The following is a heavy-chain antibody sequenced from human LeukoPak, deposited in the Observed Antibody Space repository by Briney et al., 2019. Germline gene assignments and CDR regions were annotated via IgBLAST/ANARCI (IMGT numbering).Heavy chain of an antibody. Sequence: SGGSLRLSCAASGFTFDDYGMSWVRQAPGKGLEWVSGINWNGGSTGYADSVKGRFTISRDNAKNSLYLQMNSLRAEDTALYYCARGGYSYGLYYYYYYMDVWGKGTTVTISS. CDR3: ARGGYSYGLYYYYYYMDV. J-gene: IGHJ6*03. D-gene: IGHD5-18*01. CDR2: INWNGGST. V-gene: IGHV3-20*04. CDR1: GFTFDDYG.